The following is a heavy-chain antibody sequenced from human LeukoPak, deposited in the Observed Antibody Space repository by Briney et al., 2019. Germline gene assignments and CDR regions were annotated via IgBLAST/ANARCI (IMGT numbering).Heavy chain of an antibody. CDR2: IYWNDDK. CDR1: GFSLSTSGVG. Sequence: SGPTLVNPTQTLTLTCTFSGFSLSTSGVGVGWIRQPPGKALEWLALIYWNDDKRYSPSLKSRLTITKDTSKNQVVLTMTNMDPVDTATYYCAHQYDILTGYNPDFDYWGQGTLVTASS. J-gene: IGHJ4*02. D-gene: IGHD3-9*01. V-gene: IGHV2-5*01. CDR3: AHQYDILTGYNPDFDY.